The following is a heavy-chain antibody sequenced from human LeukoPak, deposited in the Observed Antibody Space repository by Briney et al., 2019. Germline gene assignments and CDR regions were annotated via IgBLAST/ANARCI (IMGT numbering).Heavy chain of an antibody. CDR2: IYYSGST. Sequence: SETLSLTCTVSGGSVSSGGYYWSWIRQPPGEGLEWIGYIYYSGSTYYHPSLKSRVTISLDTSKNQFSLKLSSVTAADTAVYYCARVTTVTTSFHFDYWGQGTLVTVSS. CDR3: ARVTTVTTSFHFDY. CDR1: GGSVSSGGYY. V-gene: IGHV4-30-4*01. D-gene: IGHD4-17*01. J-gene: IGHJ4*02.